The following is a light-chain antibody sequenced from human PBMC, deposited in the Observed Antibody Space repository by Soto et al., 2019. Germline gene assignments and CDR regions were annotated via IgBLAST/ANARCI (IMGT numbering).Light chain of an antibody. CDR1: QGISNS. J-gene: IGKJ3*01. V-gene: IGKV1-27*01. CDR2: SAS. CDR3: RSHNGAPPIT. Sequence: DIQMTQSPSSLSASVGDRVTITRRASQGISNSLAWYQQKPGKAPKLLLYSASTLQSGVPSRFSGSGSGTDFTLTIISLQPEDVATYYCRSHNGAPPITFGPGTKVDLK.